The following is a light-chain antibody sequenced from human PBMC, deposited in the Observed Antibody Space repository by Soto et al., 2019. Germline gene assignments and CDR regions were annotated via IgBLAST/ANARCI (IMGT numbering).Light chain of an antibody. Sequence: EIVLTQSPGTLSLSPGERATLSCSASQSISSDLAWYQQKPGQGPRLLIYSASTRATGIPARISGSGSETEFTLTISSLQSEDFAVYYCHQYHYWSRPSFGGGTKVDIK. V-gene: IGKV3-15*01. J-gene: IGKJ4*01. CDR2: SAS. CDR3: HQYHYWSRPS. CDR1: QSISSD.